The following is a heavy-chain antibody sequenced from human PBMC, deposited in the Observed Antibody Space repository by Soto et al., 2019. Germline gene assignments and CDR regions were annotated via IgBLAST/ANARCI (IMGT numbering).Heavy chain of an antibody. CDR2: ISGSGGST. CDR3: AKAPSMIVVDRYYYYGMDV. CDR1: GFTFSSYA. V-gene: IGHV3-23*01. Sequence: PGGPLRLSCAASGFTFSSYAMSWVRQAPGKGLEWVSAISGSGGSTYYADSVKGRFTISRDNSKNTLYLQMNSLRAEDTAVYYCAKAPSMIVVDRYYYYGMDVWGQGTTVTVSS. J-gene: IGHJ6*02. D-gene: IGHD3-22*01.